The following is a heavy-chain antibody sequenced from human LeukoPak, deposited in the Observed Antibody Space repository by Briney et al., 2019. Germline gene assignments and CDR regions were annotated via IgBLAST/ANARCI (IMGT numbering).Heavy chain of an antibody. J-gene: IGHJ6*02. CDR3: ARGHSSSYYYGMDV. CDR2: IWYDGSNK. CDR1: GFTFSSYG. Sequence: GRSLRLSCAASGFTFSSYGMHWVRQAPGKGLERVAVIWYDGSNKYYADSVKGRFTISRDNSKNTLYLQMNSLRAEDTAVYYCARGHSSSYYYGMDVWGQGTTVTVSS. V-gene: IGHV3-33*01. D-gene: IGHD2-21*01.